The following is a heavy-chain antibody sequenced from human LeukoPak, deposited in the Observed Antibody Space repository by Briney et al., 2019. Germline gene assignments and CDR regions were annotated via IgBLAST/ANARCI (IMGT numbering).Heavy chain of an antibody. Sequence: GGSLRLSCAASGFTFSSYAMHWVRQAPGKGLEWVAVISYDRSNKYYADSVKGRFAISRDNSKNTLYLQMNSLRAEDTAVYYCARDLQSSNWFDPWGQGTLVTVSS. J-gene: IGHJ5*02. CDR2: ISYDRSNK. CDR3: ARDLQSSNWFDP. D-gene: IGHD5-24*01. CDR1: GFTFSSYA. V-gene: IGHV3-30*09.